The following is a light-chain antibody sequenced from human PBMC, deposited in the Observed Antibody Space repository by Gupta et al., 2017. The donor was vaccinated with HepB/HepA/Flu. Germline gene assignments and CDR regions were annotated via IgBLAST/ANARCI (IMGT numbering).Light chain of an antibody. Sequence: QSVLTQAPSASGTPGQRVTISCSGSSSNIGSTNVNWYQQLPGTAPKLLIYQKNQRPSGVPDRFSGSKSGTSASLAISGLQAEDEADYYCAVWDDSRNGVVFGGGTTLTVL. CDR3: AVWDDSRNGVV. J-gene: IGLJ2*01. CDR1: SSNIGSTN. V-gene: IGLV1-44*01. CDR2: QKN.